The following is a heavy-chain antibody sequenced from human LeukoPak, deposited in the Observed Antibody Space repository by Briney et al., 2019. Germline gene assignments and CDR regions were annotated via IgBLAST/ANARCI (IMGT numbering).Heavy chain of an antibody. CDR1: GFTVSSNY. CDR2: IYSGGST. J-gene: IGHJ4*02. V-gene: IGHV3-53*01. D-gene: IGHD4-17*01. CDR3: ASRTTVTTWAY. Sequence: GGSLRLSCAASGFTVSSNYMSWVRQAPGKGLVWVSVIYSGGSTYYADSVKGRFTISRDNSKNTLYLQMNSLRAEDTAVYYCASRTTVTTWAYWGQGTLVTVSS.